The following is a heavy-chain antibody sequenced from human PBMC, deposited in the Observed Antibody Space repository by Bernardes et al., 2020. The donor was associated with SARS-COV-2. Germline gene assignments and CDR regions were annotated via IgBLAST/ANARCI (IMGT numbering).Heavy chain of an antibody. V-gene: IGHV3-7*03. Sequence: GVLRLSCAASGFTFSSYWMSWVRQAPGKGLEWVANIKQDGSEKYYVDSVKGRFTISRDNAKNSLYLQMNSLRAEDTAVYYCASDGYSNYYYYYGMDVWGQGTTVTVSS. J-gene: IGHJ6*02. CDR2: IKQDGSEK. D-gene: IGHD4-4*01. CDR1: GFTFSSYW. CDR3: ASDGYSNYYYYYGMDV.